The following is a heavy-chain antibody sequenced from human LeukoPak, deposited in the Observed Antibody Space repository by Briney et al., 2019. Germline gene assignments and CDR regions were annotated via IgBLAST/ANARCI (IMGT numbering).Heavy chain of an antibody. CDR1: GFTFSSYG. V-gene: IGHV3-21*01. CDR2: ITSSSSYI. D-gene: IGHD6-6*01. CDR3: ARSYSSSRGTFDY. Sequence: PGGSLRLSCAASGFTFSSYGMNWVRQAPGKGLEWVSPITSSSSYIYYADSVKGRFTTSRDNAKNSLYLQMNSLRAEDTAVYYCARSYSSSRGTFDYWGQGTLVTVSS. J-gene: IGHJ4*02.